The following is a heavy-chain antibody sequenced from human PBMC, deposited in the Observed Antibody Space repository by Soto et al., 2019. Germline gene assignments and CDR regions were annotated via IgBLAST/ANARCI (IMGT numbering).Heavy chain of an antibody. J-gene: IGHJ6*02. D-gene: IGHD3-22*01. CDR3: ARSHDSSGYYPRWYYYGMDV. V-gene: IGHV4-30-2*01. CDR1: GGSISSGGYS. Sequence: PSETLSLTCAVSGGSISSGGYSWSWIRQPPGKGLEWIGYIYHSGSTYYNPSLKSRVTISVDRSKNQFSLKLSSVTAADTAVYYCARSHDSSGYYPRWYYYGMDVWGQGTTVTVSS. CDR2: IYHSGST.